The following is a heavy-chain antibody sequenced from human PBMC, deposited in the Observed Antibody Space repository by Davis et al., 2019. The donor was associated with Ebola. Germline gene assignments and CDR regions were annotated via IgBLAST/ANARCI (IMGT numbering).Heavy chain of an antibody. D-gene: IGHD3-3*01. V-gene: IGHV3-30*18. CDR3: AKGSVTIFGVAPDYYGMDV. CDR1: GFTFSSYG. J-gene: IGHJ6*04. Sequence: GGSLRLSCAASGFTFSSYGMHWVRQAPGKGLAWVAVISYDGSNKYYADSVKGRFTISRDNSKNTLYLQMTSLRAEDTAVYYCAKGSVTIFGVAPDYYGMDVWGKGTTVTVSS. CDR2: ISYDGSNK.